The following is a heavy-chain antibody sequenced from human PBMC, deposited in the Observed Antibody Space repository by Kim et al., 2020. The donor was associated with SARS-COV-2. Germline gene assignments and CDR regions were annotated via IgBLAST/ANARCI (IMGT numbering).Heavy chain of an antibody. V-gene: IGHV3-23*01. Sequence: DSVKGRFTFSRDNSKTTLYLQMNSLRAEDTAVYYGAKAGDGYYYGDFDIWGKGTMVTVSS. CDR3: AKAGDGYYYGDFDI. D-gene: IGHD5-12*01. J-gene: IGHJ3*02.